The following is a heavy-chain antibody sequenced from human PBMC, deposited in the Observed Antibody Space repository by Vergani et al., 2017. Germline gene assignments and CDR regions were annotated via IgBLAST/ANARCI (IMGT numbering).Heavy chain of an antibody. CDR2: INPSGGST. V-gene: IGHV1-46*01. CDR1: GYTFTSHY. CDR3: ARDTALTFVNIVAHQPLFDY. J-gene: IGHJ4*02. D-gene: IGHD5-12*01. Sequence: QVQLVQSGAEVKKPGASVKVSCKASGYTFTSHYIHWVRQAPGQRLEWMGIINPSGGSTSYAQRFQGRVTMTRDTSTSTVYMELSSLRSEDTAVYYCARDTALTFVNIVAHQPLFDYWGQGTLVTVSS.